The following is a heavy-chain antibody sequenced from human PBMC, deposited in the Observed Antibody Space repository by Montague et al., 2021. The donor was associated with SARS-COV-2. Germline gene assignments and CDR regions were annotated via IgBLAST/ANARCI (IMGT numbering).Heavy chain of an antibody. D-gene: IGHD2-15*01. CDR2: IGEINKGRSA. Sequence: SETLSLTCAVSGGSFNGFYWGWIRQPPGKGLEWLGEIGEINKGRSANYKPSLKSRVTISLDPSKNQFYLQLTSLTAADTAVYFCARGLMRFAVVDAAPRNAFDVWGQGTRVTVSS. V-gene: IGHV4-34*01. CDR3: ARGLMRFAVVDAAPRNAFDV. CDR1: GGSFNGFY. J-gene: IGHJ3*01.